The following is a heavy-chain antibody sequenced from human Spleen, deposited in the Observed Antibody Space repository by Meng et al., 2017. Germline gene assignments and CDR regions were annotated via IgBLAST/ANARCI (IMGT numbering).Heavy chain of an antibody. CDR2: IDHSGFT. Sequence: HPQLQESGRGLVMPSEALSHSCRVSGGAISTSGYDWGCDRQPPGKGLEWIGSIDHSGFTYYTPSLKSLVTVSIDTSRNQFSLWLTSVTAADTAVYYCVRSSAWVRTGFDPWGQGTLVVASS. V-gene: IGHV4-39*01. D-gene: IGHD6-19*01. CDR3: VRSSAWVRTGFDP. J-gene: IGHJ5*02. CDR1: GGAISTSGYD.